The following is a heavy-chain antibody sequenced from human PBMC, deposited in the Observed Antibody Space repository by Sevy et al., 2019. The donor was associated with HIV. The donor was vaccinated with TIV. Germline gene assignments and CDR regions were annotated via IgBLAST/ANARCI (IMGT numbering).Heavy chain of an antibody. CDR1: GFTFSSYW. V-gene: IGHV3-7*01. D-gene: IGHD3-16*01. CDR2: IKQDGSEK. CDR3: ATSGGET. J-gene: IGHJ5*02. Sequence: GSLRLSCAASGFTFSSYWVNWIRQGPGKGLEWVANIKQDGSEKYYVDSVKGRFTISRDNAKNSLYLEMNTLRAEDTAVYYCATSGGETWGQGTLVTVSS.